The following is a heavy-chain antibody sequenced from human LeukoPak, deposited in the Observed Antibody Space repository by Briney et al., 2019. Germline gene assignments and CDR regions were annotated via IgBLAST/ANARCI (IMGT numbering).Heavy chain of an antibody. V-gene: IGHV1-69*13. CDR2: IIPIFGTA. CDR1: GYTLTELS. J-gene: IGHJ4*02. Sequence: SVKVSCTVSGYTLTELSMHWVRQAPGQGLEWMGGIIPIFGTANYAQKFQGRVTITADESTSTAYMELSSLRSEDTAVCYCARLPIYSSGPRYFDYWGQGTLVTVSS. D-gene: IGHD3-22*01. CDR3: ARLPIYSSGPRYFDY.